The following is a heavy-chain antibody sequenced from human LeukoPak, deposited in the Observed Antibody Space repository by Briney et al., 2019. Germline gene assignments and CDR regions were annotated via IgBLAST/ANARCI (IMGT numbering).Heavy chain of an antibody. Sequence: GASVKVSCKTSGYTFTNYGLNWVRQAPGLGLEWMGWINTNNGNPTYAQGFTGRFVFSLDTSVSTTYLQISSLKAEDTAVYYCARDRWGDGYNYFHAFDIWGQGTMVTVSS. D-gene: IGHD5-24*01. V-gene: IGHV7-4-1*02. CDR3: ARDRWGDGYNYFHAFDI. CDR1: GYTFTNYG. CDR2: INTNNGNP. J-gene: IGHJ3*02.